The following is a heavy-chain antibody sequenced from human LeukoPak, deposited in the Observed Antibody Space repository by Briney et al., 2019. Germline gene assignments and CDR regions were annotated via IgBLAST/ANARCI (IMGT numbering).Heavy chain of an antibody. CDR3: ARVRGYSSSGILTSFDY. V-gene: IGHV4-39*07. CDR1: SGSISSSSDY. D-gene: IGHD6-13*01. CDR2: IYYSGST. Sequence: PELRCLTSAVTSGSISSSSDYCGWIRHPPRKGLEWIGSIYYSGSTYYNPSLKSRVTISVDTSKNQFSLKLSSVTAADTAVYYCARVRGYSSSGILTSFDYWGQGTLVSVSS. J-gene: IGHJ4*02.